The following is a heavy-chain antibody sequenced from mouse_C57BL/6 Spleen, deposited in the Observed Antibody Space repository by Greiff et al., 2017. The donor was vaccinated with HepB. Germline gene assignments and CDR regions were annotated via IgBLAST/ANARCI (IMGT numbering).Heavy chain of an antibody. D-gene: IGHD2-2*01. CDR3: ARAWLRREGYYAMDY. V-gene: IGHV2-6*03. Sequence: VQLKESGPGLVAPSQSLSITCTVSGFSLTSYGVHWVRQPPGKGLEWLVVIWSDGSTTYNSALKSRLSISKDNSKSQVFLKMNSLQTDDTAMYYCARAWLRREGYYAMDYWGQGTSVTVSS. CDR2: IWSDGST. J-gene: IGHJ4*01. CDR1: GFSLTSYG.